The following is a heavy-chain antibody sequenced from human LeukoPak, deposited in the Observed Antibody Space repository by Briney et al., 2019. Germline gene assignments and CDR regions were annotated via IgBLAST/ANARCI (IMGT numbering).Heavy chain of an antibody. J-gene: IGHJ4*02. Sequence: ASVKVSCKASGYTFSSYDINWVRQAPGKGLEWMGGFDPEDGETIYAQKFQGRVTMTEDTSTDTAYMELSSLRSEDTAVYYCATAASSGWPGNFDYWGQGTLVTVSS. V-gene: IGHV1-24*01. CDR3: ATAASSGWPGNFDY. CDR1: GYTFSSYD. CDR2: FDPEDGET. D-gene: IGHD6-19*01.